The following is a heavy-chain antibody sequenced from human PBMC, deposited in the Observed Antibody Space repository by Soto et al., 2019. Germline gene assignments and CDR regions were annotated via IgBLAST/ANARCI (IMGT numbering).Heavy chain of an antibody. CDR2: IKQDGSEK. D-gene: IGHD3-3*01. V-gene: IGHV3-7*01. J-gene: IGHJ4*02. CDR3: ARELGLPYYDFWSGYYTDYFDY. CDR1: GFTFSSYW. Sequence: GGSLRLSCAASGFTFSSYWMSWVRQAPGKGLEWVANIKQDGSEKYYVDSVKGRFTISRDNAKNSLYLQMNSLRAEDTAVYYCARELGLPYYDFWSGYYTDYFDYWGQGTLVTVSS.